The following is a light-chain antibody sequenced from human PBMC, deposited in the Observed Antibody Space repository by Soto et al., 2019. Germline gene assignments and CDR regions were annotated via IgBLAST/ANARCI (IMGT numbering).Light chain of an antibody. CDR2: AAS. J-gene: IGKJ4*01. Sequence: DIQLTQSPSFLSASVGGRVTITCRASQGISSYLAWYQQKPGKAPKLLIYAASTLQSGVPSRFSGSGSGTEFTLTISSLQPEDVATYYCQQLNSYPLTLGGGTKVDIK. V-gene: IGKV1-9*01. CDR1: QGISSY. CDR3: QQLNSYPLT.